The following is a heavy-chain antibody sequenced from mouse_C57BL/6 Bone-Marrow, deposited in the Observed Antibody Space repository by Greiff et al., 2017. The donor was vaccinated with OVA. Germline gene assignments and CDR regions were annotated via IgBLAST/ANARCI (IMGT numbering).Heavy chain of an antibody. CDR2: IDPENGDT. V-gene: IGHV14-4*01. CDR3: TIYPSYSNYPAWFAY. Sequence: DVQLQESGAELVRPGASVKLSCTASGFNIKDDYMHWVKQRPEQGLEWIGWIDPENGDTEYASKFQGKATITADTSSNTAYLQLSSLTSEDTAVYYCTIYPSYSNYPAWFAYWGQGTLVTVSA. CDR1: GFNIKDDY. J-gene: IGHJ3*01. D-gene: IGHD2-5*01.